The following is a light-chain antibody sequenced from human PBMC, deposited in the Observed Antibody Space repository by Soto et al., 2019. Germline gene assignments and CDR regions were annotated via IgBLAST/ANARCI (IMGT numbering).Light chain of an antibody. V-gene: IGKV1-5*03. J-gene: IGKJ1*01. CDR3: QQDNSGWT. Sequence: DIQMTQSPSTLSASVGDRVTITCRASQTISPWLTWYQQNPGNAPSLLIYETSSLENGVPSRISGSGSGTAFSLTISSLQPDESATYYCQQDNSGWTFGQGTKVEIK. CDR1: QTISPW. CDR2: ETS.